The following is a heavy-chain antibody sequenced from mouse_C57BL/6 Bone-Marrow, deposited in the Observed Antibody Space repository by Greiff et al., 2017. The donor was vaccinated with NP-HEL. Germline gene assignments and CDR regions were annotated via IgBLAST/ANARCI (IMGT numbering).Heavy chain of an antibody. CDR1: GYTFTDYY. D-gene: IGHD2-3*01. V-gene: IGHV1-26*01. CDR3: ARGGYYALYYAMDY. CDR2: INPNNGGT. J-gene: IGHJ4*01. Sequence: VQLKQSGPELVKPGASVKISCKASGYTFTDYYMNWVKQSHGKSLEWIGDINPNNGGTSYNQKFKGKATLTVDKSSSTAYMELRSLTSEDSAVYYCARGGYYALYYAMDYWGQGTSVTVSS.